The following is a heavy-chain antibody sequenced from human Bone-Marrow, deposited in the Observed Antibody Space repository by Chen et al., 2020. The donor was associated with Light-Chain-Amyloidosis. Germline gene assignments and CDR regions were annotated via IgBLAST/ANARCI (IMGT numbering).Heavy chain of an antibody. Sequence: QLQLQESGPGLVKPSETLSLTCTVFGGSISANNYYGGWIRQPPGKGLGWIGSLYYGGSTFYHPSLKGRLTLSVDTSKNQFSLRLSSVTAADTAVYYCARPHSGRGGGSWFDPWGQGTLVTVSS. CDR3: ARPHSGRGGGSWFDP. V-gene: IGHV4-39*01. D-gene: IGHD2-15*01. J-gene: IGHJ5*02. CDR2: LYYGGST. CDR1: GGSISANNYY.